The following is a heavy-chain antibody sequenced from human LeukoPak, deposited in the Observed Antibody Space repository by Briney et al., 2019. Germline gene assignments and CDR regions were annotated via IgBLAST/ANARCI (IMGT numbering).Heavy chain of an antibody. D-gene: IGHD2-15*01. Sequence: GGSLRLSCLTSGFTLSTNAMSWVRQAPGKGLEWVSTIRASGDRTYYAESVKGRFTMSGDKSKNTLYLQMSNLRAEDTAVYHCAVLAVPAVGYWGQGTLVIVSS. CDR2: IRASGDRT. J-gene: IGHJ4*02. V-gene: IGHV3-23*01. CDR3: AVLAVPAVGY. CDR1: GFTLSTNA.